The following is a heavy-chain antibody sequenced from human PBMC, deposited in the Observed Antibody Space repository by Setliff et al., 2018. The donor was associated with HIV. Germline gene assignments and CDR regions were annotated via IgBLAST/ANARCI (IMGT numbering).Heavy chain of an antibody. V-gene: IGHV3-21*01. Sequence: GGSLRLSCAASGFTFSSYSMNWVRQAPGKGLEWVSSISSSSSYIYYADSVKGRFTISRDNAKNSLYLQMSGLKIEDMAVYYCAKDGSGWSQHWGQGTRVTVSS. D-gene: IGHD6-19*01. CDR3: AKDGSGWSQH. CDR1: GFTFSSYS. J-gene: IGHJ1*01. CDR2: ISSSSSYI.